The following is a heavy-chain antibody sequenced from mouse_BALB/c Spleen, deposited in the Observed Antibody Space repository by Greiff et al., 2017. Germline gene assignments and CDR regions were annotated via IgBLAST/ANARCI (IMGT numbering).Heavy chain of an antibody. Sequence: EVKVVESGGGLVKPGGSLKLSCAASGFAFSSYDMSWVRQTPEKRLEWVAYISSGGGSTYYPDTVKGRFTISRDNAKNTLYLQMSSLKSEDTAMYYCARYDSWFAYWGQGTLVTVSA. CDR1: GFAFSSYD. D-gene: IGHD2-4*01. J-gene: IGHJ3*01. V-gene: IGHV5-12-1*01. CDR2: ISSGGGST. CDR3: ARYDSWFAY.